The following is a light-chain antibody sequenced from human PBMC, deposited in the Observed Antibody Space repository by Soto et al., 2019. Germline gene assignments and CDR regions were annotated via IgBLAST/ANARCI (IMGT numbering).Light chain of an antibody. J-gene: IGKJ2*01. V-gene: IGKV3-20*01. CDR3: QHYGSSPYT. Sequence: EIVLTQSPGTLSLSPGERATLSCRASQRVSSSYLAWYQQKPGQAPRLLIYGASSRATGIPDRFSGSGSGTDFTLTIGRLEPEDFAVYFCQHYGSSPYTFGQGPKLEIK. CDR2: GAS. CDR1: QRVSSSY.